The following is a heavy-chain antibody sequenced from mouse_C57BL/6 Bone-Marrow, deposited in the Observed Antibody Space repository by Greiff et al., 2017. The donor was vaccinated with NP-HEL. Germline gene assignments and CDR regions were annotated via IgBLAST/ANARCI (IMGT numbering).Heavy chain of an antibody. V-gene: IGHV1-7*01. J-gene: IGHJ4*01. CDR2: INPSSGYT. CDR3: ARGAVVAHYAMDY. CDR1: GYTFTSYW. Sequence: QVQLKQSGAELAKPGASVKLSCKASGYTFTSYWMHWVKQRPGQGLEWIGYINPSSGYTKYNQKFKDKATLTADKSSSTAYMQLSSLTYEDSAVYYCARGAVVAHYAMDYWGQGTSVTVSS. D-gene: IGHD1-1*01.